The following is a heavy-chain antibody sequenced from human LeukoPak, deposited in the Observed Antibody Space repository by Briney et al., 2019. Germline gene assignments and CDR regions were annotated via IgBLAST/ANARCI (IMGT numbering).Heavy chain of an antibody. D-gene: IGHD6-6*01. Sequence: LETLSLTCAVSGYSISSGYYWGWIRQPPGMGLEWIGSIYHSGSTYYNPSLKSRVTISVDTSKNQFSLKLSSVTAADTAVYYCARHGFGYSSSSRVDYWGQGTLVTVSS. CDR3: ARHGFGYSSSSRVDY. CDR2: IYHSGST. V-gene: IGHV4-38-2*01. J-gene: IGHJ4*02. CDR1: GYSISSGYY.